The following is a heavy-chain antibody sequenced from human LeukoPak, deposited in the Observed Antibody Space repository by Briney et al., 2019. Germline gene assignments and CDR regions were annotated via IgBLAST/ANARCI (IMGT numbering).Heavy chain of an antibody. J-gene: IGHJ4*02. CDR2: IRYDGSNK. D-gene: IGHD2-2*02. V-gene: IGHV3-30*02. CDR3: ARDYCSSTSCYIDY. CDR1: GFTFSSYG. Sequence: GGSLRLSCAASGFTFSSYGMHWVRQAPGKGLEWVAFIRYDGSNKYYADSVKGRFTISRDNSKNTLYLQMNSLRAEDTAVYYCARDYCSSTSCYIDYWGQGTLVTVSS.